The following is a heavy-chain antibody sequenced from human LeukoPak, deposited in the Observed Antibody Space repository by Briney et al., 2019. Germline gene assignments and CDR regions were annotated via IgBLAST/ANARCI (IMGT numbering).Heavy chain of an antibody. J-gene: IGHJ3*01. CDR2: IYPGDSDT. V-gene: IGHV5-51*01. CDR1: GSSFTNYW. D-gene: IGHD2-2*02. Sequence: GESLKISCKASGSSFTNYWIGWVRQMPGKGLEWMGIIYPGDSDTRYSPSFQGQVTISADKSSSTAYLQWRSLKASDTAMYYCAGHSFDTVDAFDVWGQGTIVIVSA. CDR3: AGHSFDTVDAFDV.